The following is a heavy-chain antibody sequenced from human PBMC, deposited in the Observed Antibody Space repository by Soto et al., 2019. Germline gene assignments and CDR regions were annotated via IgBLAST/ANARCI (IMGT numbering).Heavy chain of an antibody. CDR2: IKQDGSDK. Sequence: EVQLVESGGGLVQPGGSLRLSCVASGFTFSSSWMSWVRQAPGKGLEWVANIKQDGSDKYYVDSVEGLFTISRDNAKHSLYLQMISLRAEDTVVYYCASTSSVAAAVWCQGTMVSVSS. CDR1: GFTFSSSW. CDR3: ASTSSVAAAV. J-gene: IGHJ3*01. V-gene: IGHV3-7*01. D-gene: IGHD6-13*01.